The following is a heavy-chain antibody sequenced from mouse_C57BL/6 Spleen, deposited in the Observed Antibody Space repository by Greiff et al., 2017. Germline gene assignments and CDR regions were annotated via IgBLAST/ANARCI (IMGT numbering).Heavy chain of an antibody. Sequence: VKLQESGAELARPGASVKLSCKASGYTFTSYGISWVKQRTGLGLAGIGEIFPRSGNTYYNEKFKGKATLTADKSSSTAYMELRSLTSEDSAVYFCARSGYYGSPWYFDVWGTGTTVTVSS. J-gene: IGHJ1*03. CDR2: IFPRSGNT. V-gene: IGHV1-81*01. CDR3: ARSGYYGSPWYFDV. CDR1: GYTFTSYG. D-gene: IGHD1-1*01.